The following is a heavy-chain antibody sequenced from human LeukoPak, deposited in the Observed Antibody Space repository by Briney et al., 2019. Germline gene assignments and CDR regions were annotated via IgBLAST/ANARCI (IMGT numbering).Heavy chain of an antibody. V-gene: IGHV3-48*01. CDR2: ISSTSNTI. CDR3: ARDQWLDY. CDR1: GFTFSGYI. J-gene: IGHJ4*02. Sequence: PGGSLRLSCAASGFTFSGYIMNWVRQAPGKGLEWVSFISSTSNTIYYADSVKGRFTVSRVNAKNSLYLQMNSLRAEDTAVYYCARDQWLDYWGQGTLVTVSS. D-gene: IGHD6-19*01.